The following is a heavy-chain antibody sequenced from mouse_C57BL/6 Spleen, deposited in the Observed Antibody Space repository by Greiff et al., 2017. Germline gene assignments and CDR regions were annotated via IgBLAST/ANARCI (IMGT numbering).Heavy chain of an antibody. V-gene: IGHV1-80*01. D-gene: IGHD2-4*01. CDR2: IYPGDGDT. Sequence: VQLQQSGAELVKPGASVKISCKASGYAFSSYWMNWVKQRPGKGLEWIGQIYPGDGDTNYNGKFKGKATLTADKSSSTAYMQLSSLTSEDSAVYFCARGDYDEYYAMDYWGQGTSVTVSS. CDR1: GYAFSSYW. CDR3: ARGDYDEYYAMDY. J-gene: IGHJ4*01.